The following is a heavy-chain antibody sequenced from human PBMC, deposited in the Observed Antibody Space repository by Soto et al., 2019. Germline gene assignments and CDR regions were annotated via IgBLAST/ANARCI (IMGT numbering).Heavy chain of an antibody. D-gene: IGHD3-16*01. CDR2: IDYSGST. CDR3: ARRYGGNFDY. J-gene: IGHJ4*02. Sequence: QVQLQESGPGLVKPSETLSLTCTVSGGSISSYYWSWIRQPPGKGLEWIGYIDYSGSTNYNPSLKSQVTISVDTSKNQFSLKLSSVTAADTAVYYCARRYGGNFDYWGQGTLVTVSS. V-gene: IGHV4-59*01. CDR1: GGSISSYY.